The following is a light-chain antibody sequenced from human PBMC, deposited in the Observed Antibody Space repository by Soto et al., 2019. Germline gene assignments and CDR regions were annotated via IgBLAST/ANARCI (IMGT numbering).Light chain of an antibody. CDR2: GAS. CDR1: QSVNSNY. J-gene: IGKJ5*01. CDR3: QQYDNSIT. Sequence: EIVLTQSPDTVSLSPGETANLSCRASQSVNSNYLAWYQQKPGQAPRLLIYGASSRATGIPDRFSGSGSGTDFSLTISRLETEDFAVFYCQQYDNSITFGQGTRLEIE. V-gene: IGKV3-20*01.